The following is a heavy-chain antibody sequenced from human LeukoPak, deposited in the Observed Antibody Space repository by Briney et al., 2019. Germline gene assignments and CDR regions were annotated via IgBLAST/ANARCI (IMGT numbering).Heavy chain of an antibody. CDR2: TYYRSKWYN. Sequence: SQTLSLTCAISGDSVSSNSAAWNWIRQSPSRGLEWLGRTYYRSKWYNDDAVSVKSRITINPDTSKNQFSLQLNSVTPEDTAVYYCARDLGGGYSGYDYRRYYFDYWGQGSLVTVSS. CDR1: GDSVSSNSAA. D-gene: IGHD5-12*01. V-gene: IGHV6-1*01. J-gene: IGHJ4*02. CDR3: ARDLGGGYSGYDYRRYYFDY.